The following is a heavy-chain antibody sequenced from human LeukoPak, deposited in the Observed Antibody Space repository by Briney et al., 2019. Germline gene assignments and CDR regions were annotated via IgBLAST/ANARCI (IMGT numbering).Heavy chain of an antibody. Sequence: GGSLRLSCAVSGFTVSSNYLGWVRRAPGKGLDWVSVIYSGGATYYADSVKGRFTLSRDISNNTVSLQMNNLRPDDTAVYYCARAHAYASSTWNYWGQGTLVTVSS. CDR1: GFTVSSNY. CDR3: ARAHAYASSTWNY. J-gene: IGHJ4*02. D-gene: IGHD2-2*01. V-gene: IGHV3-66*02. CDR2: IYSGGAT.